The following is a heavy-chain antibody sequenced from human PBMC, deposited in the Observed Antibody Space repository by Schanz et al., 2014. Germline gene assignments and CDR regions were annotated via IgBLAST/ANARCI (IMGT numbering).Heavy chain of an antibody. Sequence: QVQLQQWGAGLLKPSETLSLTCAVYGGSFSGYYWTWIRQPPGKGLEWIGEIHHSGSTNYNPSLKSRFTISMDTSTNQSSLKLTSVTAADTAVYYCARGEWSTSQFDYWGHGTLVTVSS. D-gene: IGHD2-2*01. V-gene: IGHV4-34*01. CDR1: GGSFSGYY. CDR2: IHHSGST. CDR3: ARGEWSTSQFDY. J-gene: IGHJ4*01.